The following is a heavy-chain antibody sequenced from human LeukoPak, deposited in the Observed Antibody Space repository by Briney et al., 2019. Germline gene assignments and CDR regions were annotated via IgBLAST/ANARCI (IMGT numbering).Heavy chain of an antibody. D-gene: IGHD3-3*01. V-gene: IGHV1-18*01. CDR3: ARRTSRTDFMGSDY. CDR1: GYTFTSYG. J-gene: IGHJ4*02. Sequence: VASVKVSCKASGYTFTSYGISWVRQAPGQGLEWMGWISAYNGNTNYAQKLQGRVTMTTDTSTSTAYMELRSLRSDDTAVYYCARRTSRTDFMGSDYWGQGTLVTVSS. CDR2: ISAYNGNT.